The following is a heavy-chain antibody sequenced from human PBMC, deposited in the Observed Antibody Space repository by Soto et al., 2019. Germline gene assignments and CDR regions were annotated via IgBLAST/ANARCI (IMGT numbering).Heavy chain of an antibody. V-gene: IGHV1-18*04. CDR3: ARAQTKLLWFGELFNY. Sequence: QVQLVQSGAEVKKPGASVKVSCKASGYTFTSYGISWVRQAPGQGLEWMGWISAYNGNANYAQKLQGRVTMTTDTSTSTAYMELRSLRSDDTAVYYCARAQTKLLWFGELFNYWGQGTLVTVSS. J-gene: IGHJ4*02. CDR2: ISAYNGNA. D-gene: IGHD3-10*01. CDR1: GYTFTSYG.